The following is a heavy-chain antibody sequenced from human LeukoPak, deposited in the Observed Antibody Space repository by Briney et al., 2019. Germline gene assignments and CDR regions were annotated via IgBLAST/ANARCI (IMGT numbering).Heavy chain of an antibody. V-gene: IGHV3-21*01. J-gene: IGHJ4*02. CDR2: ISSSSSYI. Sequence: PGGSLRLSCAASGFTFSSYAMSWVRQAPGKGLEWVSSISSSSSYIYYADSVKGRFTISRDNAKNSLYLQMNSLRAEDTAVYYCARVRIAAADIPDYWGQGTLVTVSS. CDR1: GFTFSSYA. D-gene: IGHD6-13*01. CDR3: ARVRIAAADIPDY.